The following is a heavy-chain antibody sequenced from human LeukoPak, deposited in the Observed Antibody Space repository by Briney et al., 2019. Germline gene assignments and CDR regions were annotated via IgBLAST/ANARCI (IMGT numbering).Heavy chain of an antibody. V-gene: IGHV3-49*03. CDR1: GFTFGDYV. CDR3: TRGIAEQWLAYYFDH. J-gene: IGHJ4*02. CDR2: IRRKDYGETT. D-gene: IGHD6-19*01. Sequence: PGGSLRLSCTASGFTFGDYVINWFRQAPGRRLEWVGFIRRKDYGETTEYGASVKGRFTISRDDSKRIAYLRMNSLTTEDTAVYYCTRGIAEQWLAYYFDHWGQGTLVTVSS.